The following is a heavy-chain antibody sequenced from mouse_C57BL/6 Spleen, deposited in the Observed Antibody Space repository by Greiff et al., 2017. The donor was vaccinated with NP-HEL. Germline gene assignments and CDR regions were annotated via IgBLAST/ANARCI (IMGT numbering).Heavy chain of an antibody. V-gene: IGHV1-82*01. Sequence: QVQLQQSGPELVKPGASVKISCKASGYAFSSSWMNWVKQRPGKGLEWIGRIYPGDGDTNYNGKFKGKATLTADKSSSTAYMQLSSLTSEDSAVYFCASDYGYDRYAMDYWGQGTSVTVSS. J-gene: IGHJ4*01. CDR3: ASDYGYDRYAMDY. D-gene: IGHD2-2*01. CDR1: GYAFSSSW. CDR2: IYPGDGDT.